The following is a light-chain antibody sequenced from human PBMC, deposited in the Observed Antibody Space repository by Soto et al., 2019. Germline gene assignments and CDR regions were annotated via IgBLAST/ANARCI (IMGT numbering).Light chain of an antibody. J-gene: IGLJ2*01. CDR1: SGHSNYA. V-gene: IGLV4-69*01. Sequence: QPVLTQSPSASASLGASVKLTCTLSSGHSNYAIAWHQQQSEKGPRYLMKLNSDGSHSKGDGIPDRFSGSSSGAERCHTITSLQYEDEADYCCQTWGSGIVVFGGGTKLTVL. CDR3: QTWGSGIVV. CDR2: LNSDGSH.